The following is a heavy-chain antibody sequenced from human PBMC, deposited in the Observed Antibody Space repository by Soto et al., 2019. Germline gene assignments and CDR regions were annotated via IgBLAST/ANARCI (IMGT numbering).Heavy chain of an antibody. CDR3: ARQSQHCTNGVCLGPFDY. J-gene: IGHJ4*02. D-gene: IGHD2-8*01. V-gene: IGHV4-39*01. CDR1: GGSISSSSYY. Sequence: QLQLQESGPGLVKPSETLSLTCTVSGGSISSSSYYWGWIRQPPGKGLEWIGSIYYSGSTYYNPSLKSRVTISVDTSKNQFSLKLSAVTAADTAVYYCARQSQHCTNGVCLGPFDYWGQGTLVTVSS. CDR2: IYYSGST.